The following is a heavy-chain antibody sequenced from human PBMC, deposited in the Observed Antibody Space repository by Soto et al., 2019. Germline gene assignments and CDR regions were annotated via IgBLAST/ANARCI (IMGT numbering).Heavy chain of an antibody. CDR2: IYYSGST. V-gene: IGHV4-59*01. Sequence: SETLSLTCTVSGGSISSYYWSWIRQPPGKGLEWIGYIYYSGSTNYNPSLKSRVTISVDTSKNQFSLKLSSVTAADTAVYYCARVSNYVAVGYYYYGMDVWGQGTTVTVSS. CDR1: GGSISSYY. D-gene: IGHD1-7*01. J-gene: IGHJ6*02. CDR3: ARVSNYVAVGYYYYGMDV.